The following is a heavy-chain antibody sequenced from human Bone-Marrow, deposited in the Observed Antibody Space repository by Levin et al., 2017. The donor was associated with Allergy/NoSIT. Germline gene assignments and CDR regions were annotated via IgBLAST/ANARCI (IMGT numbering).Heavy chain of an antibody. D-gene: IGHD6-19*01. CDR3: AKSGARIVVAGRYYFDS. Sequence: AGGSLRLSCAASGFSFGTYAMNWVRQAPGKGLEWVAGIGNSGGNIYYADSVTGRFTISRDNSKDTVFLQMNNVRVEDTAVYYCAKSGARIVVAGRYYFDSWGQGALVTVAS. CDR1: GFSFGTYA. V-gene: IGHV3-23*01. CDR2: IGNSGGNI. J-gene: IGHJ4*02.